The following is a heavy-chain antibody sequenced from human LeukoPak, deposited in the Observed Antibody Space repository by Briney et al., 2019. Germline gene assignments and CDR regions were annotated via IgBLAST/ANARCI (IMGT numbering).Heavy chain of an antibody. CDR1: GFTFSDYY. V-gene: IGHV3-11*04. CDR3: ARGASELFRLVDV. CDR2: ISGNDPTI. Sequence: GGSLRLSCAAAGFTFSDYYMSWIRQAPGKGLEWISYISGNDPTIYYADSVRGRFTVSRDNAKNSLYLQMNSLRVEDTAVYYCARGASELFRLVDVWGKGTTVTVSS. J-gene: IGHJ6*04. D-gene: IGHD2-21*01.